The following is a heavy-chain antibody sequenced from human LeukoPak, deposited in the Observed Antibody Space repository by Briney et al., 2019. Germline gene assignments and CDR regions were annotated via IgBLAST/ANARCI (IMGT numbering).Heavy chain of an antibody. CDR1: GYTVTNYD. D-gene: IGHD3-22*01. CDR2: MNPNSGNT. CDR3: AKCSAYYYDSSLSDYFDY. J-gene: IGHJ4*02. Sequence: RASVKVSCKASGYTVTNYDINWVRQAPGEGLEWIGWMNPNSGNTGYAQKFQGRVTITRSTSISTAYMELSSLRSEDTAVYYCAKCSAYYYDSSLSDYFDYWGQGTLVTVSS. V-gene: IGHV1-8*03.